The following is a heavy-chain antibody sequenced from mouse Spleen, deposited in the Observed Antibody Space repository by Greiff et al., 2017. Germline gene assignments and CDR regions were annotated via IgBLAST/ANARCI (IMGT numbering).Heavy chain of an antibody. CDR1: GYTFTSYW. J-gene: IGHJ4*01. CDR3: TRGDDYEDYAMDY. Sequence: EVQLQQSGTVLARPGASVKMSCKTSGYTFTSYWMHWVKQRPGQGLEWIGAIYPGNSDTSYNQKFKGKAKLTAVTSASTAYMELSSLTNEDSAVYYCTRGDDYEDYAMDYWGQGTSVTVSS. CDR2: IYPGNSDT. D-gene: IGHD2-4*01. V-gene: IGHV1-5*01.